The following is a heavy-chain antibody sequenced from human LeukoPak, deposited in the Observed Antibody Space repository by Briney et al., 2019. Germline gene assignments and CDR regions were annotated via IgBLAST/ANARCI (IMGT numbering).Heavy chain of an antibody. CDR2: IKKDGSEK. CDR1: GFTFSSSW. V-gene: IGHV3-7*01. D-gene: IGHD6-19*01. Sequence: PGGSLRLSCAASGFTFSSSWLSWVRQAPGKGLERVANIKKDGSEKYYVDSVKGRFTISRDNAKNSLYLQMNSLRAEDTAVYYCARISYSSGWYFDYWGQGSLVTVSS. J-gene: IGHJ4*02. CDR3: ARISYSSGWYFDY.